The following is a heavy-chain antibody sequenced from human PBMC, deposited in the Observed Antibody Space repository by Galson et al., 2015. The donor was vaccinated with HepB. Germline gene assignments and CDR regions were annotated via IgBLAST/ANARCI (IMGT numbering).Heavy chain of an antibody. J-gene: IGHJ5*02. CDR2: ISSSSSTI. CDR1: GFTFSTYT. Sequence: SLRLSCAASGFTFSTYTMNWVRQAPGKRLEWVSYISSSSSTIYYADSVKGRFTISRDNAKNSLYLQMNSLTDEDTAVYYCARAPEGAYGENWFDPWGQGTLVTVSS. V-gene: IGHV3-48*02. D-gene: IGHD4-17*01. CDR3: ARAPEGAYGENWFDP.